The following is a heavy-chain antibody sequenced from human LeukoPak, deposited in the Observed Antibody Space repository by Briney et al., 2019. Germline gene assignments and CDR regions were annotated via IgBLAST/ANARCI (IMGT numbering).Heavy chain of an antibody. Sequence: PSETLSLTCTVSGYSISSGYYWGWIRQPPGKGLEWIGSIYHSGSTYYNPSLKSRVTISVDTSKNQFSLNLNSVTAADTAVYYCARAVAYGIDTGYFDYWGQGTLVTVSS. D-gene: IGHD2-8*02. CDR3: ARAVAYGIDTGYFDY. V-gene: IGHV4-38-2*02. J-gene: IGHJ4*02. CDR2: IYHSGST. CDR1: GYSISSGYY.